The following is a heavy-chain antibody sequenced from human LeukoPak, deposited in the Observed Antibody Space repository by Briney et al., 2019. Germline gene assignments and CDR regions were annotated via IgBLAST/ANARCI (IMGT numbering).Heavy chain of an antibody. CDR3: ARVFGYEDGYNTLNQYNWFDP. Sequence: ASVKVSCKTSGYTFTSYYISWVRQAPGQGLEWMAWISAYNGNTKYAQKFQGRVTMTTDTSTSTACMELRSLRSDDTAVYYCARVFGYEDGYNTLNQYNWFDPWGQGTLVTVSS. V-gene: IGHV1-18*01. CDR2: ISAYNGNT. CDR1: GYTFTSYY. J-gene: IGHJ5*02. D-gene: IGHD5-24*01.